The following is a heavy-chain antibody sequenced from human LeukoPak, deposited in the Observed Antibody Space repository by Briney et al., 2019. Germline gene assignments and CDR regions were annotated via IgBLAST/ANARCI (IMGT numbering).Heavy chain of an antibody. CDR2: ISGSGGST. D-gene: IGHD3-22*01. V-gene: IGHV3-23*01. J-gene: IGHJ4*02. CDR3: AKDQKDYDSSGYYLDY. Sequence: ASVKVSCKASGGTFSSYAMSWVRQAPGKGLEWVSAISGSGGSTYYADSVKGRFTISRDNSKNTLYLQMNSLRAEDTAVYYCAKDQKDYDSSGYYLDYWGQGTLVTVSS. CDR1: GGTFSSYA.